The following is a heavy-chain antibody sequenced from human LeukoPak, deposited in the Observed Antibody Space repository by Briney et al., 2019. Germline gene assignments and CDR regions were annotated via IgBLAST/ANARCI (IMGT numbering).Heavy chain of an antibody. V-gene: IGHV4-39*07. CDR1: GGSISSSSYY. CDR2: VYYSGST. D-gene: IGHD1-26*01. Sequence: SETLSLTCTVSGGSISSSSYYWGWIRQPPGKGLEWIGSVYYSGSTYYNPSLKSRVTISVDTSKNQFSLKLSSVTAADTAMYYCAKSGGYGLIDCWGQGTLVTVSS. CDR3: AKSGGYGLIDC. J-gene: IGHJ4*02.